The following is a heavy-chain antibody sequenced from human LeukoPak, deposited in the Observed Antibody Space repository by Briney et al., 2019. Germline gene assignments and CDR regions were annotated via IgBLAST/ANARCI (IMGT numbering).Heavy chain of an antibody. Sequence: PGGSLRLSCAASGVTGEDDGMGGGRQVPGKGLEWVSGISLNGGSTGYADSVKGRFTISRDNVKNSLYLRMNSLRAEDTAFYYCVRGITMFQHWGQGTLVTVSS. V-gene: IGHV3-20*04. J-gene: IGHJ1*01. CDR3: VRGITMFQH. D-gene: IGHD3-10*01. CDR2: ISLNGGST. CDR1: GVTGEDDG.